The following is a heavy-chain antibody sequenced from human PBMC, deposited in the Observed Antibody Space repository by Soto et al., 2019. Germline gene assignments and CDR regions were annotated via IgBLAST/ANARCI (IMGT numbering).Heavy chain of an antibody. J-gene: IGHJ4*02. CDR1: GFTFSRYW. CDR2: IKEDGSEK. Sequence: GGSLRLSCVASGFTFSRYWMSWVRQAPGKGLEWMANIKEDGSEKYYIDSVKGRFTISRDNAKNSLYLQMTSLRAEDTAVYYCARDSVYSGYDKFDYWGQGTLVTVSS. CDR3: ARDSVYSGYDKFDY. D-gene: IGHD5-12*01. V-gene: IGHV3-7*01.